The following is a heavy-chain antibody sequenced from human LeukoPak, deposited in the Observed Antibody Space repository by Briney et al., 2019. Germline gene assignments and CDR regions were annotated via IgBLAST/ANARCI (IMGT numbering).Heavy chain of an antibody. D-gene: IGHD2-2*01. Sequence: SETLSLTCTVSGCSISSYYWSWIRQPPGKGLEWIGYIYYSGSTNHNPSLKSRVTISVDTSKNQFSLKLSSVTAADTAVYYCARQSDSSTSHFDYWGQGTLVTVSS. CDR2: IYYSGST. V-gene: IGHV4-59*01. J-gene: IGHJ4*02. CDR1: GCSISSYY. CDR3: ARQSDSSTSHFDY.